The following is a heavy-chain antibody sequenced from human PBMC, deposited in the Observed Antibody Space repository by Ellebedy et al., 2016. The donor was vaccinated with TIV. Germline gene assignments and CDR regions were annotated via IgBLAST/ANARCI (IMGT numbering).Heavy chain of an antibody. J-gene: IGHJ4*02. CDR2: ISYDGSNK. Sequence: GGSLRLSXAASGFTFSSYGMHWVRQAPGKGLEWVAVISYDGSNKYYADSVKGRFTISRDNSKNTLYLQMNSLRAEDTAVYYCAKDLIFGVVKEGGYFDYWGQGTLVTVSS. D-gene: IGHD3-3*01. V-gene: IGHV3-30*18. CDR3: AKDLIFGVVKEGGYFDY. CDR1: GFTFSSYG.